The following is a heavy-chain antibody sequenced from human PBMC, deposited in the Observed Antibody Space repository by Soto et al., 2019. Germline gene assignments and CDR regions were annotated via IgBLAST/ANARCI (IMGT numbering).Heavy chain of an antibody. J-gene: IGHJ2*01. V-gene: IGHV4-59*01. CDR3: ARDRPGGTMVRGVIPSDWYFDL. D-gene: IGHD3-10*01. CDR1: GGSISSYY. CDR2: IYYSGST. Sequence: SETLSLTCTVSGGSISSYYWSWIRQPPGKGLEWIGYIYYSGSTNYNPSLKSRVTISVDTSKNQFSLKLSSVTAADTAVYYCARDRPGGTMVRGVIPSDWYFDLWGRGTLVTVPS.